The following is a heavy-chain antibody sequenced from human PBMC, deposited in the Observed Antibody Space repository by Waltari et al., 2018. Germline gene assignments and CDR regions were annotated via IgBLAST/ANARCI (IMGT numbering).Heavy chain of an antibody. V-gene: IGHV1-2*02. CDR3: AREYCGGECRLFDF. CDR1: RGAITEHY. J-gene: IGHJ4*02. Sequence: KVSCDVSRGAITEHYIHWVRQVPGQGLEWMAWINPNGGATNYAQKFRGRITVTWDTSMTTSYLGLSGLRPDDTAVYYCAREYCGGECRLFDFWGPGTPVTVSS. CDR2: INPNGGAT. D-gene: IGHD2-21*01.